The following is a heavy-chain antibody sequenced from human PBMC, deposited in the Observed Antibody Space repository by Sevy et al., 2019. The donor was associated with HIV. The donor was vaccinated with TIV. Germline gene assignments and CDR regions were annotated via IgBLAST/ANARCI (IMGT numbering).Heavy chain of an antibody. CDR1: GYSISSGYY. Sequence: LLQLSETLSLTCAVSGYSISSGYYWGWIWQSEGKGLEWIGNIYHSGTTYYNPSLKSRVTISVDTSKNQFSLKLRSVTATDTAVYYCARASGGDKLDYYGMDVWGQGTTVTVSS. D-gene: IGHD2-21*02. V-gene: IGHV4-38-2*01. J-gene: IGHJ6*02. CDR2: IYHSGTT. CDR3: ARASGGDKLDYYGMDV.